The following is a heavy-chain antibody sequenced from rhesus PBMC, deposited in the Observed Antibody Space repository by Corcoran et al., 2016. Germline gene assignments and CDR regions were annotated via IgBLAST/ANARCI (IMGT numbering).Heavy chain of an antibody. CDR3: ARGSGYYYGLDS. CDR2: IYKNSENT. CDR1: GGTSSSGYYY. J-gene: IGHJ6*01. D-gene: IGHD2-21*01. V-gene: IGHV4S12*01. Sequence: QVQLQESGPGVVKPSETLSLTCAVSGGTSSSGYYYWSWIRQAPGKGREWLGGIYKNSENTNSNPALTGRVTSSKDTSKNHFALKLGSVTATGTAVYYCARGSGYYYGLDSWGQGVVVTVSS.